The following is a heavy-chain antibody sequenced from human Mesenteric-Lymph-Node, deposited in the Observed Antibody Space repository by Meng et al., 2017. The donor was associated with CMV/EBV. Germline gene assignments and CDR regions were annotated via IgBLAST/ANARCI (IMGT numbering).Heavy chain of an antibody. V-gene: IGHV4-34*01. CDR1: GGSFSGYY. J-gene: IGHJ6*02. CDR3: ARGGKIGYCSGGSCDRAYYYGMDV. Sequence: SETLSLTCAVYGGSFSGYYWSWIRQPPGKGLEWIGEINHSGSTNYNPSLKSRVTISVDTSKNQFSLKLSSVTAADTAVYYCARGGKIGYCSGGSCDRAYYYGMDVWGQGTTVTVSS. D-gene: IGHD2-15*01. CDR2: INHSGST.